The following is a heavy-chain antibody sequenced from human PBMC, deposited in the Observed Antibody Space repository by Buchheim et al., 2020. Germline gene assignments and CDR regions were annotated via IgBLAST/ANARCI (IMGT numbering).Heavy chain of an antibody. CDR2: IIGSGAPT. D-gene: IGHD1-26*01. J-gene: IGHJ6*02. V-gene: IGHV3-23*01. CDR3: AKGAVSGSSSYHGMDV. CDR1: GFTFNSYG. Sequence: EVQLLESGGGLVQAGGSLRLSCSASGFTFNSYGMNWVSQAPGKGLEWVSVIIGSGAPTYYPVSVKGRFTIHRDNSKNTLYLQMNSLRAEDTAIYYCAKGAVSGSSSYHGMDVWGQGTT.